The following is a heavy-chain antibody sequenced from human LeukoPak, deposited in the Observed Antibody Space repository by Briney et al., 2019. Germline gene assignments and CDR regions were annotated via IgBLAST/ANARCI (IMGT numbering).Heavy chain of an antibody. D-gene: IGHD6-13*01. Sequence: GGSLRLSCAASAFTFSSYAMGWVCQARGKGLEWVSIISGVNTNTYYADSVKGRFTISRDNSKNTLYLQMNSLRAEDTAVYYCATREAAAGVIDYWGQGTLVTVSS. V-gene: IGHV3-23*01. CDR3: ATREAAAGVIDY. J-gene: IGHJ4*02. CDR2: ISGVNTNT. CDR1: AFTFSSYA.